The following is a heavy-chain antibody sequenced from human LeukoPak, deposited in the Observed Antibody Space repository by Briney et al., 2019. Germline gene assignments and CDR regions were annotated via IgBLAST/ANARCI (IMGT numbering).Heavy chain of an antibody. CDR2: IYYSGST. CDR1: GGSISSYY. D-gene: IGHD5-18*01. CDR3: ARMAMVTGLIDY. J-gene: IGHJ4*02. V-gene: IGHV4-59*12. Sequence: SETLSLTCTVSGGSISSYYWSWIRQPPGKRLEWIGYIYYSGSTNYNPSLKSRVTISVDTSKNQFSLKLSSVTAADTAVYYCARMAMVTGLIDYWGQGTLVTVSS.